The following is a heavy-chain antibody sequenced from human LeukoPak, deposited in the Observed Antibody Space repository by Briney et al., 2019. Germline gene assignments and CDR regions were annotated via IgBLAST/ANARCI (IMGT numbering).Heavy chain of an antibody. CDR1: GFTFSDYY. V-gene: IGHV3-11*01. Sequence: GGSLRLSCAASGFTFSDYYMSWIRQAPGTGQEWVSYISSSGSTIYYADSVKGRFTISRDNAKNSLYLQMNSLRAEDTAVYYCARWRGTPEGAFDIWGQGAMVTVSS. CDR2: ISSSGSTI. D-gene: IGHD3-16*01. CDR3: ARWRGTPEGAFDI. J-gene: IGHJ3*02.